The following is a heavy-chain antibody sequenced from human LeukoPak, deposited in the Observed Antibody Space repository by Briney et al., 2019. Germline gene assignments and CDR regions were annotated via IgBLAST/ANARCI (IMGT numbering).Heavy chain of an antibody. Sequence: SVKVSCKASGGTFISYAISWVRQAPGQGLEWMGGIIPIFGTANYAQKFQGRVTITTDESTSTAYMELSSLRSEDTAVYYCASPNPVRLEMATTSFDYWGQGTLVTVSS. CDR2: IIPIFGTA. CDR1: GGTFISYA. J-gene: IGHJ4*02. CDR3: ASPNPVRLEMATTSFDY. V-gene: IGHV1-69*05. D-gene: IGHD5-24*01.